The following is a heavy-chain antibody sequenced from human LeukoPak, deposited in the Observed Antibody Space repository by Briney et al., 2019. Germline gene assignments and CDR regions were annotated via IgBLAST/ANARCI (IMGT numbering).Heavy chain of an antibody. CDR2: ISSSSSYI. V-gene: IGHV3-21*01. CDR3: ARDLAGDYFDC. CDR1: GFTFSSYS. J-gene: IGHJ4*02. Sequence: GGSLRLSCAASGFTFSSYSMNWVRQAPGKGLEWVSSISSSSSYIYYADSVKGRFTISRDNAKNSLYLQMNSLRAEDTAVYYCARDLAGDYFDCWGQGTLVTVSS.